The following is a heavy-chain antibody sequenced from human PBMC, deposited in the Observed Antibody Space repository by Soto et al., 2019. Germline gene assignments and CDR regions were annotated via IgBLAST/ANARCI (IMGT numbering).Heavy chain of an antibody. V-gene: IGHV1-24*01. D-gene: IGHD6-13*01. Sequence: ASVKVSCKVSGYTLTELSMHWVRQAPGKGLEWMGGFDPEDGETIYAQKFQGRVTMTEDTSTDTAYMELSSLRSEDTAVYYCVTGVGSSWRNNWFDPWGQGTLVTVSS. CDR3: VTGVGSSWRNNWFDP. CDR1: GYTLTELS. CDR2: FDPEDGET. J-gene: IGHJ5*02.